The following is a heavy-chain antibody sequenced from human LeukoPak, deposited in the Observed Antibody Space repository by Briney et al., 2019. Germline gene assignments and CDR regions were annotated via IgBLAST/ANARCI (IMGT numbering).Heavy chain of an antibody. CDR1: GGSISRGGYY. D-gene: IGHD3-22*01. Sequence: SETLSLTCTVSGGSISRGGYYWSWIRQHPGKGLEWIGYIYYSGSTYYNPSLKSRVTISVDTSKNQFSLKLSSVTAADTAVYYCARDHPGVVITKVPFLWGQGTLVTVSS. V-gene: IGHV4-31*03. CDR3: ARDHPGVVITKVPFL. J-gene: IGHJ4*02. CDR2: IYYSGST.